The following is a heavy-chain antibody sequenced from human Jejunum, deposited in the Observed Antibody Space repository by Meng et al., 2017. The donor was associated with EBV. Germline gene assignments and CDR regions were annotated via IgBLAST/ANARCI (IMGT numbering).Heavy chain of an antibody. Sequence: EVQLVESGGGWVKPGECRRLSCVASGFSFTRAWMSWVRQAPGKGLEWVGRIKTKTDDGTIDYAAPVKGRFTISRDDSKNTLYLQMNSLTTEDTAVYYCFHYGSGSYSTDFWGPGTLVTVS. CDR2: IKTKTDDGTI. J-gene: IGHJ4*02. CDR1: GFSFTRAW. V-gene: IGHV3-15*01. D-gene: IGHD3-10*01. CDR3: FHYGSGSYSTDF.